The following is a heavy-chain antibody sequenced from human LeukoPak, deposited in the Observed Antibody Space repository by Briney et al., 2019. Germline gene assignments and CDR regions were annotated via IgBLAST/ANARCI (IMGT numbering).Heavy chain of an antibody. CDR2: RYHSDSA. V-gene: IGHV4-38-2*01. CDR1: GYSISNGYY. J-gene: IGHJ6*03. Sequence: PSETLSLTCAVSGYSISNGYYWVWIRPPPGRGLERIGSRYHSDSAYYNTSLRSRVSMSVDTSKNQFSLTLSFVTAADTAVYYCARQHDSYYYYYIDVWGSGTTVTVSS. CDR3: ARQHDSYYYYYIDV.